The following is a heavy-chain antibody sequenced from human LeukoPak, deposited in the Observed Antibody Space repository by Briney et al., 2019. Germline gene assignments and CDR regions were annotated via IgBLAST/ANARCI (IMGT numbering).Heavy chain of an antibody. V-gene: IGHV3-74*01. D-gene: IGHD5-18*01. CDR1: GFTFSSYW. J-gene: IGHJ4*02. Sequence: GGSLRLSCAASGFTFSSYWMHWVRQAPGKGLVWVSRINSDGITTNYADSVKGRFTISRGNAKNTLYLQMNSLRAEDTAVYYCARGQVWAHDYWGQGTLVTVSS. CDR2: INSDGITT. CDR3: ARGQVWAHDY.